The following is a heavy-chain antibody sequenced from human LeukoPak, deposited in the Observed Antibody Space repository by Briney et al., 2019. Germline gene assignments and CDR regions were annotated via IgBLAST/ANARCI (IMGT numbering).Heavy chain of an antibody. V-gene: IGHV4-39*07. J-gene: IGHJ4*02. Sequence: SEALSLTCTVSGGSISSSSYYWGWIRQPPGKGLEWIGSIYYSGSTCYNPSLKSRVTISVDTSKNQFSLKLSSVTAADTAVYYCARGVLTGYYPLDYWGQGTLVTVSS. CDR3: ARGVLTGYYPLDY. CDR2: IYYSGST. CDR1: GGSISSSSYY. D-gene: IGHD3-9*01.